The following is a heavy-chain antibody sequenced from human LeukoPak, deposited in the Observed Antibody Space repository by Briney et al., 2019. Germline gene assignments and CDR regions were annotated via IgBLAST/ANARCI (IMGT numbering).Heavy chain of an antibody. CDR1: GVSISGSYYY. CDR3: ARVTGYMIEDYFDY. CDR2: IYYSGST. J-gene: IGHJ4*02. D-gene: IGHD3-22*01. V-gene: IGHV4-61*05. Sequence: PSETLSLTCAVSGVSISGSYYYWGWIRQPPGKGLEWIGYIYYSGSTNYNPTLKSRVTISVKTSKNQFSLKLSSVTAADTAVYYCARVTGYMIEDYFDYWGQGTLVTVSS.